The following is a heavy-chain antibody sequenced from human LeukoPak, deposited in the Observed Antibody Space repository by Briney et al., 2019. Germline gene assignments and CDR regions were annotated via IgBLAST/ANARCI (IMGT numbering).Heavy chain of an antibody. Sequence: PGGSLRLSCAASGFTFSGSAIFWVRQASGKGLEWVGRIGSIGGNYATAYAASVKGRFTISRDESKKMAYLHMDSLKTEDTAVYYCTRGVPGNWGNFDCWGQGTLVTVSS. CDR1: GFTFSGSA. V-gene: IGHV3-73*01. J-gene: IGHJ4*02. CDR2: IGSIGGNYAT. CDR3: TRGVPGNWGNFDC. D-gene: IGHD7-27*01.